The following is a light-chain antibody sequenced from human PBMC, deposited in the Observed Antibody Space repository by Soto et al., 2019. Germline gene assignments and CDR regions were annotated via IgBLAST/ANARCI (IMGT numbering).Light chain of an antibody. CDR3: SLFTRSNTWV. V-gene: IGLV2-14*01. CDR1: SDGLHGYTY. J-gene: IGLJ3*02. Sequence: QSVLTQPASVSGSPGQSVTISCTGISDGLHGYTYVSWYQHHPDKAPNLIIYEVSNRPSGVSNRFSGSKSGNTASLTISGLHAEDEATYYCSLFTRSNTWVFGGGTKLTVL. CDR2: EVS.